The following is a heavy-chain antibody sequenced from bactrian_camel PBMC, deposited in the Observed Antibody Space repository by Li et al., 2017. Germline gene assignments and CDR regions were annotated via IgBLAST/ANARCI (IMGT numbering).Heavy chain of an antibody. Sequence: VQLVESGGGSVQAGGSLRLSCLYNHRGNCMGWFRQAPGKEREGVAAINASGGRTAYRNSVKGRFTISQDNAKNTLYLQMNSLNSEDTAMYYCAAAAGLFGGTCLDVRSVDYWGQGIQVTVS. V-gene: IGHV3S54*01. CDR1: NHRGNC. J-gene: IGHJ4*01. D-gene: IGHD7*01. CDR3: AAAAGLFGGTCLDVRSVDY. CDR2: INASGGRT.